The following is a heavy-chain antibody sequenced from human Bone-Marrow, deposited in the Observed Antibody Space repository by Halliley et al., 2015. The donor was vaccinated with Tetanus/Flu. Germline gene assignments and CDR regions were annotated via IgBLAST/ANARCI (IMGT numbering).Heavy chain of an antibody. J-gene: IGHJ4*02. D-gene: IGHD3-22*01. CDR3: VRDAYASSHFDY. V-gene: IGHV4-59*01. CDR2: LSYRGSP. Sequence: EWIGFLSYRGSPNYNPSLERRVTMSVDTPKNQFSLKLTSVTAADTAVYYCVRDAYASSHFDYWGQGILVTVSS.